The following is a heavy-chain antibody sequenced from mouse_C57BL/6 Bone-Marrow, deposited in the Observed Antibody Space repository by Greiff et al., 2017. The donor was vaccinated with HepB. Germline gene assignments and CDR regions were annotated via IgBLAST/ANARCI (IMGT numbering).Heavy chain of an antibody. D-gene: IGHD1-1*02. J-gene: IGHJ2*01. CDR1: GYTFTSYT. V-gene: IGHV1-4*01. CDR3: ARDEGYGLFDY. CDR2: INPSSGYT. Sequence: VQGVESGAELARPGASVKMSCKASGYTFTSYTMHWVKQRPGQGLEWIGYINPSSGYTKYNQKFKDKATLTADKSSSTAYMQLSSLTSEDSAVYYCARDEGYGLFDYWGQGTTLTVSS.